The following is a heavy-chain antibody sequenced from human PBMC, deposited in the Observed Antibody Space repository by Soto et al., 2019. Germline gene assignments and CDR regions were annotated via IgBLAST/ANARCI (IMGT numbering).Heavy chain of an antibody. CDR2: ISAYNGNT. J-gene: IGHJ3*02. CDR3: ARGRYYDIWPGLDPFDI. D-gene: IGHD3-9*01. CDR1: GYTFTSYG. Sequence: ASVKVSCKASGYTFTSYGISWVRQAPGQGLEWMGWISAYNGNTNYAQKLQGRVTMTTDTSTSTAYMELRSLRSDDTAVYYCARGRYYDIWPGLDPFDIWCQGTRVTV. V-gene: IGHV1-18*01.